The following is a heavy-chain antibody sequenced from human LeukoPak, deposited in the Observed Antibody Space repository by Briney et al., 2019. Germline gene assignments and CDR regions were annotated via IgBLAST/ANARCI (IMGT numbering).Heavy chain of an antibody. CDR2: IIPIFGTA. V-gene: IGHV1-69*05. CDR3: ARAPISDSSGYLFY. J-gene: IGHJ4*02. D-gene: IGHD3-22*01. CDR1: GGTFSSYA. Sequence: SVKVSCKASGGTFSSYAISWVRQAPGQGLEWMGRIIPIFGTANYAQKSHGRVTITTDEPTSTAYMELSSLRSEDTAVYYCARAPISDSSGYLFYWGQGTLVTVSS.